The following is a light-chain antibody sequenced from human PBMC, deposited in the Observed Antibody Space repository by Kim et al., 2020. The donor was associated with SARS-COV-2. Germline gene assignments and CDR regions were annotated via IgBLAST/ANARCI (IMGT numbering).Light chain of an antibody. Sequence: ASVGGRVTVTCRASQSVNNWLAWYQQKAGKAPKLLIYRTSNLRGGVPSRFSGSGSGTEFTLTISSLQPDDFATYYCQQYYSPPWTFGQGTKVDIK. V-gene: IGKV1-5*03. CDR3: QQYYSPPWT. CDR2: RTS. CDR1: QSVNNW. J-gene: IGKJ1*01.